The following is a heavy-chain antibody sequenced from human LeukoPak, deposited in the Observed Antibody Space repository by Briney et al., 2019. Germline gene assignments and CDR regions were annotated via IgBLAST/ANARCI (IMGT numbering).Heavy chain of an antibody. CDR2: IHYSGST. V-gene: IGHV4-59*01. D-gene: IGHD2-21*01. Sequence: SETLSLTCTVSGGSISRYYWSWIRQPPGKGLEWIGYIHYSGSTNYNPSLKSRVTISVDTSKNQFSLKLSSVTAADTAVYYCARDTGDRYFDYWGQGTLVTVSS. CDR3: ARDTGDRYFDY. J-gene: IGHJ4*02. CDR1: GGSISRYY.